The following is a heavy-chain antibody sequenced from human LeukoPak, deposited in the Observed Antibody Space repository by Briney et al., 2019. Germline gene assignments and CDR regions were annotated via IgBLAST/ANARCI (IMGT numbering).Heavy chain of an antibody. CDR2: TSARSTTI. Sequence: GGSLRLSCAASGFNFSTYSMNWVRQAPGKGLEWLSYTSARSTTIYYADSVKGRFTISRDNAKNTLYLQMNSLRAEDTAVYYCARGYRGRDSSVGFDHWGQGNLVTVSS. CDR1: GFNFSTYS. V-gene: IGHV3-48*04. CDR3: ARGYRGRDSSVGFDH. J-gene: IGHJ4*02. D-gene: IGHD3-16*01.